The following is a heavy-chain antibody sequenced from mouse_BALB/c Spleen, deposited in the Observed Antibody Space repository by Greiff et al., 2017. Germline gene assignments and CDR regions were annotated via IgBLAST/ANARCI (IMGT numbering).Heavy chain of an antibody. CDR2: INPSNGGT. J-gene: IGHJ2*01. Sequence: VQLQQSGAELVKPGASVKLSCKASGYTFTSYYMYWVKQRPGQGLEWIGEINPSNGGTNFNEKFKSKATLTVDKSSSTAYMQLSSLTSEDSAVYYCTRSYYGSSYGYWGQGTTLTVSS. CDR3: TRSYYGSSYGY. CDR1: GYTFTSYY. D-gene: IGHD1-1*01. V-gene: IGHV1S81*02.